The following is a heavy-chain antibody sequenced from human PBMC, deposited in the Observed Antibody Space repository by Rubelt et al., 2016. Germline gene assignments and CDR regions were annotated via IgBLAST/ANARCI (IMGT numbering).Heavy chain of an antibody. CDR3: ARGQLTTVVTRGPLLGY. CDR2: IYYSGST. Sequence: GLEWIGSIYYSGSTYYNPSLKSRVTISVDTSKNQFSLKLSSVTAADTAVYYCARGQLTTVVTRGPLLGYWGQGTLVTVSS. D-gene: IGHD4-23*01. J-gene: IGHJ4*02. V-gene: IGHV4-39*01.